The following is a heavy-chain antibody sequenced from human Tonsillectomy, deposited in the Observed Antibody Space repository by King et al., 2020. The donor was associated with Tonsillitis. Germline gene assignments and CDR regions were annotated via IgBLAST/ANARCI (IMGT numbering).Heavy chain of an antibody. Sequence: VQLVESGAEVKKPGDSLKISCKGSGYRFTSYWIGWVRQMPGKGLEWMGIIYPGDSFTSYSPSFQGQVTISVDKSITTAYLQWSSLKASDTAMYYCARSDGTVASHYYFDLWGRGTLVAVSS. J-gene: IGHJ2*01. D-gene: IGHD4-23*01. CDR1: GYRFTSYW. CDR3: ARSDGTVASHYYFDL. V-gene: IGHV5-51*01. CDR2: IYPGDSFT.